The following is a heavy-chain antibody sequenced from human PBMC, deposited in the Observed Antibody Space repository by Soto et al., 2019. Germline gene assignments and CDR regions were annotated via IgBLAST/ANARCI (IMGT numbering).Heavy chain of an antibody. V-gene: IGHV4-39*01. CDR1: GGSISSSSYY. Sequence: PSATLSLTCTVSGGSISSSSYYWGWIRQPPGKGLEWIGSIYYSGSTYYNPSLKSRVTISVDTSKNQFSMKLSSVTAADTAVYYCARPFRYSSSWYDNWFDPWGQGTLVT. CDR2: IYYSGST. CDR3: ARPFRYSSSWYDNWFDP. J-gene: IGHJ5*02. D-gene: IGHD6-13*01.